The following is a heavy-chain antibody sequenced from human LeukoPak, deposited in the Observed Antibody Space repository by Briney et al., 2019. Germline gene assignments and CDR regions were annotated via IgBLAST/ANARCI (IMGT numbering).Heavy chain of an antibody. Sequence: GGSLRLSCAASGFTFSNYWMSWVRQVPGKGLEWLANIKVDGSETYYVDSLKGRFTISRDNAKNSVYLQMNSLRVEDTAVYYCARPLGYCSSVSCYGALWYWGQGTLVTVSS. CDR2: IKVDGSET. CDR3: ARPLGYCSSVSCYGALWY. J-gene: IGHJ4*02. V-gene: IGHV3-7*03. D-gene: IGHD2-2*01. CDR1: GFTFSNYW.